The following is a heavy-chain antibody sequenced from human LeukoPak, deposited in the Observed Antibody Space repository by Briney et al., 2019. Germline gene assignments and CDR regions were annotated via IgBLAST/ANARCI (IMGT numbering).Heavy chain of an antibody. CDR1: GFTFSSYA. D-gene: IGHD1-26*01. J-gene: IGHJ4*02. Sequence: GGSLRLSCAASGFTFSSYAMHWVRQAPGKGLEWVALISYDENYKYYADSVKGRFTISRDISKNTLYLQMNSLRAEDTAVYYCASPKRVGATYYWGQGTLVTVSS. CDR3: ASPKRVGATYY. V-gene: IGHV3-30*04. CDR2: ISYDENYK.